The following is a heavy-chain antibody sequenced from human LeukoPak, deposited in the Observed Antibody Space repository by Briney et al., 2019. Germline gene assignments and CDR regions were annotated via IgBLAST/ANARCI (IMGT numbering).Heavy chain of an antibody. CDR1: GGSISSYY. CDR2: IYYSGST. V-gene: IGHV4-59*08. CDR3: ARLYDLYYFDY. Sequence: SETLSLTCTVSGGSISSYYWSWIRQPPGKGLEWIGCIYYSGSTNYNPSLKSRVTISVDTSKNQFSLKLRSVTAADTAVYYCARLYDLYYFDYWGQGTLVAVSS. D-gene: IGHD3-3*01. J-gene: IGHJ4*02.